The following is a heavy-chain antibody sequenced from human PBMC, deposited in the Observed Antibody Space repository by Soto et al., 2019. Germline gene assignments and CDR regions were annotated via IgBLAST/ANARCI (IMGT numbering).Heavy chain of an antibody. J-gene: IGHJ6*02. CDR1: GYTFTGYY. D-gene: IGHD3-3*01. Sequence: GASVKVSCKASGYTFTGYYMHWVRQAPGQGLEWMGWINPNSGGTNYAQKFQGRVTMTRDTSTSTVYMELSSLRSEDTAVYYCARGVYYDHRMDVWGQGTTVTVSS. V-gene: IGHV1-2*02. CDR3: ARGVYYDHRMDV. CDR2: INPNSGGT.